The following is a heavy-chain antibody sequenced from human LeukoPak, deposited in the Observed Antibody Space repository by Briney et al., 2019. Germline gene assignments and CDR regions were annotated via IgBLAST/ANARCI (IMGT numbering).Heavy chain of an antibody. CDR1: GDGVSTNNAAA. V-gene: IGHV6-1*01. D-gene: IGHD2-2*01. CDR2: TYYRSKWFN. J-gene: IGHJ4*02. Sequence: SQTLSLTCAISGDGVSTNNAAAWNWFRQSSSRGLEWLGRTYYRSKWFNEYAVSVNTRIIINSDTSKNQFSLQLNSVTPEDTAVYYCARGTRNAFDSWGQGTLVTVSS. CDR3: ARGTRNAFDS.